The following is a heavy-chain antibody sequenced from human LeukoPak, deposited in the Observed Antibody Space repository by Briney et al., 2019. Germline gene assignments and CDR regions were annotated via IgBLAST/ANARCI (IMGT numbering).Heavy chain of an antibody. CDR3: ASAGITGTMIFSY. CDR1: GFTLSSHD. Sequence: GGSLRLSCAASGFTLSSHDVHWVRQVPGKGLEWISAINVAGNTYYSDSVKGRFTISRDNSKNTLYLQMNSLRAEDTAVYYCASAGITGTMIFSYWGQGTLVTVSS. J-gene: IGHJ4*02. D-gene: IGHD1-20*01. V-gene: IGHV3-66*02. CDR2: INVAGNT.